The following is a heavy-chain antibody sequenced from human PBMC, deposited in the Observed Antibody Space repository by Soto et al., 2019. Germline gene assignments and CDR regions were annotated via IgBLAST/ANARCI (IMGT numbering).Heavy chain of an antibody. D-gene: IGHD4-17*01. CDR1: GYSFTSYW. Sequence: PGESLKISCKGSGYSFTSYWIGWVRQMLGKGLEWMGIIYPGDSDTRYSPSFQGQVTISADKTISTTYLQWSNLKASDTAMYYCARSAGAVTTAHDAFDIWGQGTMVTVSS. J-gene: IGHJ3*02. V-gene: IGHV5-51*01. CDR2: IYPGDSDT. CDR3: ARSAGAVTTAHDAFDI.